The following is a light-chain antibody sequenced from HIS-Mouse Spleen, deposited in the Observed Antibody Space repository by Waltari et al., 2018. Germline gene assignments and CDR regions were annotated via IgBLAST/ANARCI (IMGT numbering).Light chain of an antibody. V-gene: IGLV3-1*01. CDR3: QAWDSSTGV. Sequence: SYELTQPPSVSVSPGQTASITCSGDNLGDKYACWYQQKPGQSPVLVIYQDSKRPSGIPERFSGSNSGNTATLTISGTQAMDEADYYCQAWDSSTGVFGTGTKLTVL. CDR1: NLGDKY. J-gene: IGLJ1*01. CDR2: QDS.